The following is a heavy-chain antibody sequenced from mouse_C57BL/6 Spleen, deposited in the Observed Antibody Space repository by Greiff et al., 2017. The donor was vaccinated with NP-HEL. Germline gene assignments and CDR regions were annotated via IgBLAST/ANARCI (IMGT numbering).Heavy chain of an antibody. D-gene: IGHD1-1*01. J-gene: IGHJ1*03. Sequence: DVKLVESGGGLVQPGGSLKLSCAASGFTFSDYYMYWVRQTPEKRLEWVAYISNGGGSTYYPDTVKGRFTISRDNAKNTLYLQMSRLKSEDTAMYYCARQHNYGSSYDWYFDVWGTGTTVTVSS. CDR2: ISNGGGST. V-gene: IGHV5-12*01. CDR3: ARQHNYGSSYDWYFDV. CDR1: GFTFSDYY.